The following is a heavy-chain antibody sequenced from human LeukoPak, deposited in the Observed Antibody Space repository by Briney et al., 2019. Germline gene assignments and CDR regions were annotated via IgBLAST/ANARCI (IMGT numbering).Heavy chain of an antibody. V-gene: IGHV4-34*01. J-gene: IGHJ6*02. CDR2: INHSGST. D-gene: IGHD6-13*01. Sequence: PSETLSLTCTVSGGSISSYYWSWIRQPPGKGLEWIGEINHSGSTSYNPSLKSRVTISVDTSKNQFSLKLSSVTAADTAVYYCARGIGYSSSWTRGYYYYYGMDVWGQGTTVTVSS. CDR1: GGSISSYY. CDR3: ARGIGYSSSWTRGYYYYYGMDV.